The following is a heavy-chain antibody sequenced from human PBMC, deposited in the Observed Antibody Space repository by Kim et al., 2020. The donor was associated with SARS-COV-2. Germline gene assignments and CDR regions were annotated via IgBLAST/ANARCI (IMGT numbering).Heavy chain of an antibody. CDR1: GFTFSSYS. J-gene: IGHJ4*02. CDR2: ISSSSSYI. D-gene: IGHD5-18*01. CDR3: ARSRDLDTAMGIGFDY. V-gene: IGHV3-21*01. Sequence: GGSLRLSCAASGFTFSSYSMNWVRQAPGKGLEWVSSISSSSSYIYYADSVKGRFTISRDNAKNSLYLQMNSLRAEDTAVYYCARSRDLDTAMGIGFDYWGQGTLVTVSS.